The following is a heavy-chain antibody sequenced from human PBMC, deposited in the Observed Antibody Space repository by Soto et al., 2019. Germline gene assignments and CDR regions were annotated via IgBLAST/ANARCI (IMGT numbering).Heavy chain of an antibody. D-gene: IGHD6-13*01. J-gene: IGHJ6*02. CDR1: GFTFSSYG. CDR2: IWYDGSNN. CDR3: ARDGKQHRALYDYYGMDV. Sequence: QVQLVESGGGVVQPGRSLRLSCAASGFTFSSYGMHWVRQAPGKGLEWVAVIWYDGSNNYYADSVNGRVTISRDNAKNALYLEMNSLRSEDTAVYYCARDGKQHRALYDYYGMDVWGQGTTVTVSS. V-gene: IGHV3-33*01.